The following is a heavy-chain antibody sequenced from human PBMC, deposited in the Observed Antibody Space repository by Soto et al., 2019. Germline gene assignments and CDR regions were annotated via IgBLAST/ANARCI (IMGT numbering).Heavy chain of an antibody. V-gene: IGHV1-2*02. Sequence: ASVKVSCKASGYTFTVYYMHWVRQAPGQGLEWMVWINPNSGGTNYAQKFQGRVTMTRDTSISTAYLELSRLRSDDTGVYLWESEVIYSGYDAQNTNWIDPWGQGTLVTVSS. CDR2: INPNSGGT. J-gene: IGHJ5*02. CDR3: ESEVIYSGYDAQNTNWIDP. CDR1: GYTFTVYY. D-gene: IGHD5-12*01.